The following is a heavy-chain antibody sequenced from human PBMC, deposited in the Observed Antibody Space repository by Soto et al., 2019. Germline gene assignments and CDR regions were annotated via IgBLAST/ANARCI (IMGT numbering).Heavy chain of an antibody. CDR3: ARAEDRGIAVAGLEVDY. CDR1: VLTFSIYW. J-gene: IGHJ4*01. V-gene: IGHV3-74*01. D-gene: IGHD6-19*01. Sequence: WGSLRVSWATSVLTFSIYWMHWVRQAPGKGLVWVSRINSDGSSTSYADRVKGRFTISIDNAKNTLYLQMKSLRAEDTAVYYCARAEDRGIAVAGLEVDYWGHGTMVTVSS. CDR2: INSDGSST.